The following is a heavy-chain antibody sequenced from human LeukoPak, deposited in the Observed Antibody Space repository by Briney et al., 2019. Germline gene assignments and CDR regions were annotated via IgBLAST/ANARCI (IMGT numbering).Heavy chain of an antibody. CDR1: XXTLXXXA. CDR2: XRGSGDST. J-gene: IGHJ4*02. V-gene: IGHV3-23*01. Sequence: RLXXAXXXXTLXXXAMXXXRXXXXXXXXXVSXXRGSGDSTYYADSVKGRFTISRDNSKNTLYLQMNSLRAEDTAVYYCARCGYSYGYVGGSFDYWGQGTLVTVSS. D-gene: IGHD5-18*01. CDR3: ARCGYSYGYVGGSFDY.